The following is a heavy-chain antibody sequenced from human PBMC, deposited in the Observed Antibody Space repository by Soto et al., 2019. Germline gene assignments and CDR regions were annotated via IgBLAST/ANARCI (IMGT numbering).Heavy chain of an antibody. CDR2: ISGSGGST. J-gene: IGHJ4*02. V-gene: IGHV3-23*01. CDR1: GFTFSSYA. Sequence: EVQLLESGGGLVQPGGSLRLSCAASGFTFSSYAMSWVRQAPGKGLEWVSAISGSGGSTYYADSVKGRFTISRDNSKNTLYLQMNSLRAGDTAVYYCAKGLLGSYYRDYWGQGTLVTVSS. CDR3: AKGLLGSYYRDY. D-gene: IGHD1-26*01.